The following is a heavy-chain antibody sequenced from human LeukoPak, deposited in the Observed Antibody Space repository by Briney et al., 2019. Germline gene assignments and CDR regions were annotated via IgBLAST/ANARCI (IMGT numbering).Heavy chain of an antibody. Sequence: GGSLRLSCAASGFTFSSYAMSWVRQAPGKGLEWVSAISGSGGSTYYADSVKGRFTISRENSKSTLYLQMNSLRAEDTAVYYCAKGSIASIVVVPAAHFDYWGQGTLVTVSS. CDR3: AKGSIASIVVVPAAHFDY. CDR1: GFTFSSYA. J-gene: IGHJ4*02. D-gene: IGHD2-2*01. V-gene: IGHV3-23*01. CDR2: ISGSGGST.